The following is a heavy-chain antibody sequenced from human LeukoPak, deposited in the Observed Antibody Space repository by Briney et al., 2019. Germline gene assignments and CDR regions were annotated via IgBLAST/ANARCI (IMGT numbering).Heavy chain of an antibody. V-gene: IGHV1-8*01. D-gene: IGHD5-24*01. CDR1: GYTFTSYD. Sequence: ASVKVSCKASGYTFTSYDINWVRQATGQGLEWMGWMNPNSGNTGYAQKFQGRVTITADKSTSTAYMELSSLRSEDTAVYYCARGGAVEMATITVFDYWGQGTLVTVSS. CDR3: ARGGAVEMATITVFDY. J-gene: IGHJ4*02. CDR2: MNPNSGNT.